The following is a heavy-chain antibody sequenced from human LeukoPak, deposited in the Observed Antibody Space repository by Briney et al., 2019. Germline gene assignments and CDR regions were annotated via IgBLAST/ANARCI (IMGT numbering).Heavy chain of an antibody. CDR2: ISSSSSTI. J-gene: IGHJ4*02. CDR1: GFTFSSYS. V-gene: IGHV3-48*01. D-gene: IGHD6-13*01. CDR3: ARDRPGIAAAGQ. Sequence: PGGSLRLSCAAPGFTFSSYSMNWVRQAPGKGLEWVSYISSSSSTIYYADSVKGRFTISRDNAKNSLYLQMNSLRAEDTAVYYCARDRPGIAAAGQWGQGTLVTVSS.